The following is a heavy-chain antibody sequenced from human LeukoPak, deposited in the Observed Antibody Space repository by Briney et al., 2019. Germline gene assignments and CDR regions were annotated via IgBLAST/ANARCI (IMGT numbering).Heavy chain of an antibody. CDR2: INPGGDNT. D-gene: IGHD3-22*01. Sequence: ASVKVSCKASGYTFTNYYIHWVRQAPGQGLEWMGLINPGGDNTNYAQNFQGRVTMTRDTSASTVYMELSSLRSDDTAVYYCARTYYYDSSGPMDAFDIWGQGTMVTVSS. J-gene: IGHJ3*02. CDR1: GYTFTNYY. V-gene: IGHV1-46*01. CDR3: ARTYYYDSSGPMDAFDI.